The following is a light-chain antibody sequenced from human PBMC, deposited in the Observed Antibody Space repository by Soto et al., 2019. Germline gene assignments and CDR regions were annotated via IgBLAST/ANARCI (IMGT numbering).Light chain of an antibody. CDR3: QQYGSSLRT. CDR2: GAS. V-gene: IGKV3-20*01. Sequence: EIVLTQSPGTLSLSPGERATLSCRASQSVSSSYLAWYQQKPGQAPRLLIYGASSRATGLPDRFSGSGSGTDFTLTISRLEPEDFAVYYCQQYGSSLRTFGQGTQVEIK. J-gene: IGKJ1*01. CDR1: QSVSSSY.